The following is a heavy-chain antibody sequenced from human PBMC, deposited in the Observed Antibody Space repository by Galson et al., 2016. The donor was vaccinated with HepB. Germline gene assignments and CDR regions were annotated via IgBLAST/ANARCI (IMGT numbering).Heavy chain of an antibody. J-gene: IGHJ4*02. D-gene: IGHD1-26*01. V-gene: IGHV3-23*01. CDR3: AKYRSATYYTDYFEY. CDR1: GFTFSTYA. CDR2: ISGSGGSI. Sequence: SLRLSCAASGFTFSTYAMTWVRQAPGKGLEWVATISGSGGSIYYADSVKGRFTISRDNSKNTLFLQMKRLRDEDTALYYCAKYRSATYYTDYFEYWDQGTLVTVSS.